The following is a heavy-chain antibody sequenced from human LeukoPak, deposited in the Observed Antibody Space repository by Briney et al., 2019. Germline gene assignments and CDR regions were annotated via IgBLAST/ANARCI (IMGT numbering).Heavy chain of an antibody. CDR3: ARERAVAGNLDY. D-gene: IGHD6-19*01. V-gene: IGHV4-4*02. Sequence: PSETLSLTCAVSGDSISSSDWWSWVRRPPGKGLEWIGEIYHSGSTNYNPSLKSRVTITVDKSKNQFSLKLSSVTAADTAVYYCARERAVAGNLDYWGQGTLVTVSS. J-gene: IGHJ4*02. CDR2: IYHSGST. CDR1: GDSISSSDW.